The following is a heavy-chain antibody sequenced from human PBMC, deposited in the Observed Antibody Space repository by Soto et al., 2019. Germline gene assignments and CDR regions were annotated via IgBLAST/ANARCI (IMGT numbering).Heavy chain of an antibody. J-gene: IGHJ4*02. Sequence: GGSLRLSCAASGFTFSSYSMNWVRQAPGKGLEWVSYISSSSSTIYYADSVKGRFTISRDNAKNSLYLQMNSLRAEDTAVYYCARTRGKQLVSSPDYWGQGTLVTVSS. D-gene: IGHD6-6*01. V-gene: IGHV3-48*01. CDR3: ARTRGKQLVSSPDY. CDR1: GFTFSSYS. CDR2: ISSSSSTI.